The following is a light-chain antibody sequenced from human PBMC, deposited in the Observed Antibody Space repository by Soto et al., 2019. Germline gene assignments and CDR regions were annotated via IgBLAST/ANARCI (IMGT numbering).Light chain of an antibody. V-gene: IGLV2-14*01. CDR3: RSYTSSSTLLYV. Sequence: QSALTQPASVSGSPGQSITISCTGTSSDVGGYNYVSWYQQHPGKAPKLMIYDASNRPSGVSNRFSGSKSGNTASLTISGLQAEDEADYYCRSYTSSSTLLYVFGTGTKLTVL. CDR2: DAS. CDR1: SSDVGGYNY. J-gene: IGLJ1*01.